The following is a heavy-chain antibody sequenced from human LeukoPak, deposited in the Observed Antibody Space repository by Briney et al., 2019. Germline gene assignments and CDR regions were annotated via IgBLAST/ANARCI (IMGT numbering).Heavy chain of an antibody. Sequence: GGSLRLSCAASGFTFSSYGMHWVRQAPGKGLEWVAVTSSDGRSIHYADSVKGRFTISRDNSKNTLYLQMNSLRVEDTAVYYCAKKASGSYSQGPDYWGQGSLVTVSS. CDR2: TSSDGRSI. CDR3: AKKASGSYSQGPDY. CDR1: GFTFSSYG. V-gene: IGHV3-30*18. J-gene: IGHJ4*02. D-gene: IGHD1-26*01.